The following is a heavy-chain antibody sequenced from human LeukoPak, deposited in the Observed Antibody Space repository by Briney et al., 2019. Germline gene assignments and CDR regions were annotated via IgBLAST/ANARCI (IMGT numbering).Heavy chain of an antibody. V-gene: IGHV3-30*02. CDR3: AKDLRGYYYYMDV. Sequence: PGGSLRLSCAASGFTFSSYGMHWVRQAPGKGLEWVAFIRYDGSNKYYADSVKGRFTIYRDNSKNTLYLQMNSLRAEDTAVYYCAKDLRGYYYYMDVWGKGTTVTISS. CDR2: IRYDGSNK. D-gene: IGHD5/OR15-5a*01. CDR1: GFTFSSYG. J-gene: IGHJ6*03.